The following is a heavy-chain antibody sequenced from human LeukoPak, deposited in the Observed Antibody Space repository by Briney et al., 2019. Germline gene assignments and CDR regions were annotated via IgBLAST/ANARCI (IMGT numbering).Heavy chain of an antibody. D-gene: IGHD3-10*01. Sequence: GASVKVSSKASGYTFTGYYMHWVRQAPGQGLEWMGWINPNSGGTNYAQKFQGRVTMTRDTSISTAYMELSRLRSDDTAVYYCARSYYYGSGSYLNWFDPWGQGTLVTVSS. CDR3: ARSYYYGSGSYLNWFDP. J-gene: IGHJ5*02. CDR1: GYTFTGYY. CDR2: INPNSGGT. V-gene: IGHV1-2*02.